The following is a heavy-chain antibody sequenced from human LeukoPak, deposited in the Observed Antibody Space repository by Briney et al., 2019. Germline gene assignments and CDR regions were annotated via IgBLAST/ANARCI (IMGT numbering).Heavy chain of an antibody. Sequence: SETLSLTCTVSGASISSNSYYWGWIRQPPGRGLEWIGSIYYSGSTYYNPSLKSRITISVDTSKNQFSLKLSSVTAADTAVYYCARGGRTRSRAAAGTQYYYYYYMDVWGKGTTVTVSS. CDR1: GASISSNSYY. CDR3: ARGGRTRSRAAAGTQYYYYYYMDV. J-gene: IGHJ6*03. CDR2: IYYSGST. D-gene: IGHD6-13*01. V-gene: IGHV4-39*01.